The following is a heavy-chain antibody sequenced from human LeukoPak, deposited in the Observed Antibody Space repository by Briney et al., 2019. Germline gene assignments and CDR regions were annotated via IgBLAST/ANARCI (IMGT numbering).Heavy chain of an antibody. J-gene: IGHJ3*02. V-gene: IGHV3-33*01. Sequence: PGGSLRLSCTASGFIFSNYGMQWVRQAPGKGLEWVAVIWYDGSREYYGDSVKGRFTISRDDAKNTLFLQMNSLRAEDTAVYYCARDLGGEGDGFDIWGQGTMVTVSS. D-gene: IGHD3-16*01. CDR1: GFIFSNYG. CDR3: ARDLGGEGDGFDI. CDR2: IWYDGSRE.